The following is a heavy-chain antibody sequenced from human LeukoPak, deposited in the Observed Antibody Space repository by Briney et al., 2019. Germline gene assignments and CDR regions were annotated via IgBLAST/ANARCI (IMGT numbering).Heavy chain of an antibody. J-gene: IGHJ6*02. CDR3: ARVGCTGGSCLAYNYYAMDV. CDR2: ISSSGSTI. V-gene: IGHV3-48*03. D-gene: IGHD2-15*01. CDR1: GFTFSSYE. Sequence: PGGSLRLSCAASGFTFSSYEMNWVRQAPGKGLEWVSYISSSGSTIYHADSVKGRFTISRDNAKNALYLQMNSLRAEDTAVYYCARVGCTGGSCLAYNYYAMDVWGQGTTVTVSS.